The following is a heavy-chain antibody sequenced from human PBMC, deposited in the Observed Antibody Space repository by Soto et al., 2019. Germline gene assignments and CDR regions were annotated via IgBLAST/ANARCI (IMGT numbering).Heavy chain of an antibody. J-gene: IGHJ5*02. V-gene: IGHV4-4*02. CDR3: ATLPPRIVGVVTPLPT. Sequence: QVQLRESGPGLVKPSGTLSLTCVVSGGSISSSYWWSWVRQSPGKGLEWIGEIYHTGITNYNPSLKRRVTIAVDKSNHQVALMLHSVTAADTAVYYCATLPPRIVGVVTPLPTWGQGTLVTGSS. D-gene: IGHD2-15*01. CDR2: IYHTGIT. CDR1: GGSISSSYW.